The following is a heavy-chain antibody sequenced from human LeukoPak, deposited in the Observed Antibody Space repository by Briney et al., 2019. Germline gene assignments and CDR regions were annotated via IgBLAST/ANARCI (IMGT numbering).Heavy chain of an antibody. V-gene: IGHV1-2*04. CDR2: INPSSGGT. CDR1: GYTFTCYY. J-gene: IGHJ6*04. CDR3: ARDLNRLSTDYYGSGSSWGMDV. Sequence: ASVKVSCKASGYTFTCYYMHWVRQAPGQGLEGMGWINPSSGGTNYAQKFQGWVTMTRDTSISTAYMELSRLRSDDTAVYYCARDLNRLSTDYYGSGSSWGMDVWGKGTTVTVSS. D-gene: IGHD3-10*01.